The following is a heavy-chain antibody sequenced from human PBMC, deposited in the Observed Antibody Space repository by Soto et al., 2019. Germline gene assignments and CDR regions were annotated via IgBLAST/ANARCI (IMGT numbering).Heavy chain of an antibody. CDR3: ARGYCSSTSCYAGDYYYYMDV. CDR1: GGSISSYY. Sequence: LSLTCTVSGGSISSYYWSWIRQPPGKGLEWIGYIYYSGSTNYNPSLKSRVTISVDTSNNQFSLKLSSVTAADTAVYYCARGYCSSTSCYAGDYYYYMDVWGKGTTVTVSS. D-gene: IGHD2-2*01. CDR2: IYYSGST. V-gene: IGHV4-59*08. J-gene: IGHJ6*03.